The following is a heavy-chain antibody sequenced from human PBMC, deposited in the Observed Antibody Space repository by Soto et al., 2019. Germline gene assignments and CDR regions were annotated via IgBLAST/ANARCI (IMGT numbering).Heavy chain of an antibody. V-gene: IGHV3-74*01. CDR1: GFTFSSHW. J-gene: IGHJ3*02. CDR2: IITDGTST. CDR3: ARDGVYYHNSGSSLGSGFDM. D-gene: IGHD3-10*01. Sequence: EVQLVESGGGLVQPGGSLRLSCAASGFTFSSHWMHWVRQAPGKGLVWVSRIITDGTSTTYADSVKGRFTISRDNAKNTLYLQMNSLRVEDTAMYYCARDGVYYHNSGSSLGSGFDMWGQGTMVTVSS.